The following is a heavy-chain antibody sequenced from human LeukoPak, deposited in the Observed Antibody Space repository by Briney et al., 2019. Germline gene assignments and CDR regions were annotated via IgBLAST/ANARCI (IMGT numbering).Heavy chain of an antibody. J-gene: IGHJ4*02. CDR1: GGSISSYY. CDR2: IYTSGST. D-gene: IGHD2-15*01. V-gene: IGHV4-4*07. CDR3: SRHEGYCSGGGCYGVYFDY. Sequence: SETLSLTCTVSGGSISSYYWSWIRQPAGKGLEWIGRIYTSGSTNYNPSLKSRVTMSVDTSKNQFSLKLSSVTAADTALYYCSRHEGYCSGGGCYGVYFDYWGQGTLVTVSS.